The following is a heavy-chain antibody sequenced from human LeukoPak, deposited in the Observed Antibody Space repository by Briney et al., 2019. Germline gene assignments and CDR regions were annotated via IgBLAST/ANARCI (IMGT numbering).Heavy chain of an antibody. V-gene: IGHV1-69*06. Sequence: ASVKVSCKASGGTFSSYAISWVRQAPGQGLEWMGGIIPIFGTANYAQKFQGRVTITADKSTSTAYMELSSLRSEDTAVYYCAGVPPYGSGRHYFDYWGQGTLVTVSS. CDR2: IIPIFGTA. CDR1: GGTFSSYA. CDR3: AGVPPYGSGRHYFDY. D-gene: IGHD3-10*01. J-gene: IGHJ4*02.